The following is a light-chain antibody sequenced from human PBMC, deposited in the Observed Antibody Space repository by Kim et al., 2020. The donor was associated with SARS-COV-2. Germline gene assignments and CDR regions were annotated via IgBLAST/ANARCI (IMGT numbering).Light chain of an antibody. Sequence: EIVMTQSPATLSVSPGERATLSCRASQSVRDNLGWYQQKPGQAPRLLIYGASTRATDSPARFSGSGSGTEFTLIISSLQSEDFAVYYCQQYDNWPLTFGGGTKVDIK. V-gene: IGKV3-15*01. J-gene: IGKJ4*01. CDR1: QSVRDN. CDR3: QQYDNWPLT. CDR2: GAS.